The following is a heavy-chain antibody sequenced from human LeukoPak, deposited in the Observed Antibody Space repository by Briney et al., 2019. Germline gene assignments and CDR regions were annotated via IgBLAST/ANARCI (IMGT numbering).Heavy chain of an antibody. Sequence: PGGSLRLSCAGSGFIFSDYDMTWVRQAPGKGLEWVSSVSGNGGITYYADSVKGRFTISRDNPKSMLFLQMSSLRADGTAVYFCAKDSPTTPSTVPIFYYMGVWGKGTAVTVSS. J-gene: IGHJ6*03. V-gene: IGHV3-23*01. D-gene: IGHD3-3*01. CDR2: VSGNGGIT. CDR3: AKDSPTTPSTVPIFYYMGV. CDR1: GFIFSDYD.